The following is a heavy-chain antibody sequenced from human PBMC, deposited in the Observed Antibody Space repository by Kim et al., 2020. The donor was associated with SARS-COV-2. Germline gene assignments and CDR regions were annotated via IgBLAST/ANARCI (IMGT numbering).Heavy chain of an antibody. CDR2: IYYSGST. V-gene: IGHV4-39*01. Sequence: SETLSLTCTVSGGSISSSSYYWGWIRQPPGKGLEWIGSIYYSGSTYYNPSLKSRVTISVDTSKNQFSLKLSSVTAADTAVYYCTTLTTVVKGRDAFDIWGQGTMVTVSS. CDR1: GGSISSSSYY. D-gene: IGHD4-17*01. J-gene: IGHJ3*02. CDR3: TTLTTVVKGRDAFDI.